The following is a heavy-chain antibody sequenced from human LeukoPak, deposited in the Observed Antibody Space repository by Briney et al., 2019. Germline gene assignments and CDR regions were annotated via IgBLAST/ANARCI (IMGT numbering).Heavy chain of an antibody. CDR3: ARVSILTGYYTTVFDY. J-gene: IGHJ4*02. CDR2: IYYSGST. Sequence: SETLSLTCTVSGGSISSSSYSWGWIRQPPGKGLEWIGSIYYSGSTYYNPSLKSRVTISVDTSKNQFSLKLSSVTAADTAVYYCARVSILTGYYTTVFDYWGQGTLVTVSS. V-gene: IGHV4-39*07. CDR1: GGSISSSSYS. D-gene: IGHD3-9*01.